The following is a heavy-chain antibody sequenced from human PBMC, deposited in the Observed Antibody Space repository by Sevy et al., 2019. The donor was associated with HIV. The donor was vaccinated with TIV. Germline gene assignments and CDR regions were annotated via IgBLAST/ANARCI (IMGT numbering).Heavy chain of an antibody. CDR1: GGSIRSGRYY. CDR2: IYIRGTT. CDR3: AREWSDYGMDV. J-gene: IGHJ6*02. Sequence: SETLSLTCNVSGGSIRSGRYYWSWIRQPAGKGLEWIGRIYIRGTTNYNPSLKSRITMSVDTSKNQFSLKLSSVTATDTAVYYWAREWSDYGMDVWGQGTTVTVSS. V-gene: IGHV4-61*02. D-gene: IGHD2-15*01.